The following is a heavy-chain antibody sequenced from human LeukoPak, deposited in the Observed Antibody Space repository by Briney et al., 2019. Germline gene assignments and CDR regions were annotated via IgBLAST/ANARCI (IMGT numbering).Heavy chain of an antibody. CDR1: GGSISSSSYY. CDR3: ASLSYYDSSGYLRFDP. D-gene: IGHD3-22*01. Sequence: SETLSLTCTVSGGSISSSSYYWGWIRQPPGKGLEWIGSIYYSGSTYYNPSLKSRVTISVDTPKNQFSLKLSSVTAADTAVYYCASLSYYDSSGYLRFDPWGQGTLVTVSS. V-gene: IGHV4-39*01. CDR2: IYYSGST. J-gene: IGHJ5*02.